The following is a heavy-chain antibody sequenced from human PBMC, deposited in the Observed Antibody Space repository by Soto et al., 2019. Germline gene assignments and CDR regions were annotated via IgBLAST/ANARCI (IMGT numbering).Heavy chain of an antibody. D-gene: IGHD4-17*01. CDR2: LLRSGSTT. CDR1: GFTFTNYA. V-gene: IGHV3-23*01. CDR3: AKDAVSGDGIWLLDS. Sequence: GGSLRLSCAASGFTFTNYAMTWARQAPGKGLEWVSSLLRSGSTTYYADSVKGRFTISSDISANSLYLQMDSLRAEDTAVYYCAKDAVSGDGIWLLDSWGQGTVVTVSS. J-gene: IGHJ4*02.